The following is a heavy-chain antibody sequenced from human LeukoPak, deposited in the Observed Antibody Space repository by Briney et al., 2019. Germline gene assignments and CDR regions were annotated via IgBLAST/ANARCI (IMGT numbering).Heavy chain of an antibody. CDR1: GLTFTTHW. CDR3: ARYYFWTGSYFFDY. V-gene: IGHV5-51*01. D-gene: IGHD3/OR15-3a*01. Sequence: GESLNIYCQSSGLTFTTHWMDWVRQVPGKGLELIGIIYPGDSDTNYSPSFQGQVTISADKSSNTAYLQWSSLKASDTSMYYCARYYFWTGSYFFDYWGQGTLVTVSS. CDR2: IYPGDSDT. J-gene: IGHJ4*02.